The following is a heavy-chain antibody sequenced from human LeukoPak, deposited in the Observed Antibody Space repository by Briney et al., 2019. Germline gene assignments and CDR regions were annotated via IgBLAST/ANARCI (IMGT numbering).Heavy chain of an antibody. CDR3: ARDRLQLQS. Sequence: GSLRLSCAVSGYPSTIINYYWNWIRQPPGKGLEWIGYIYYTGNTNYNPSLKSRVTISVDTSKNQFSLKLSSVTAADTAVYYCARDRLQLQSWGQGTLVTVSS. J-gene: IGHJ5*02. CDR2: IYYTGNT. CDR1: GYPSTIINYY. V-gene: IGHV4-61*01. D-gene: IGHD1-1*01.